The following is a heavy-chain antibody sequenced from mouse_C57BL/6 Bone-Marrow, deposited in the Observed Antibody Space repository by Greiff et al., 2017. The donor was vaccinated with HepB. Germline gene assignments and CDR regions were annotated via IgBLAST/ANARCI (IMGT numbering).Heavy chain of an antibody. D-gene: IGHD4-1*01. J-gene: IGHJ4*01. Sequence: VQGVESGAELARPGASVKLSCKASGYTFTSYGISWVKQRTGQGLEWIGEIYPRSGNTYYNEKFKGKATLTADKSSSTAYMELRSLTSEDSAVYFCAKLGSTFYYAMDYWGQGTSVTVSS. CDR2: IYPRSGNT. CDR3: AKLGSTFYYAMDY. V-gene: IGHV1-81*01. CDR1: GYTFTSYG.